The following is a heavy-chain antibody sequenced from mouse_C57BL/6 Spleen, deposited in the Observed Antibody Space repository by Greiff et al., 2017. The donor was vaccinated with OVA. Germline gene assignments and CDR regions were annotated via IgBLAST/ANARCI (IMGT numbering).Heavy chain of an antibody. CDR2: IDPSDSYT. CDR1: GYTFTSYW. D-gene: IGHD2-3*01. CDR3: ARDDIDY. J-gene: IGHJ2*01. V-gene: IGHV1-50*01. Sequence: QVQLKQPGAELVKPGASVKLSCKASGYTFTSYWMQWVKQRPGQGLEWIGEIDPSDSYTNYNQKFKGQATLTVDTSSSTPYMQLTSLTSQGSTVYYSARDDIDYWGQGTTLTVSS.